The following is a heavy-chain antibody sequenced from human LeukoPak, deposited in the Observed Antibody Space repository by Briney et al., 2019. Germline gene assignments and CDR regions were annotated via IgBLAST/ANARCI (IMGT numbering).Heavy chain of an antibody. CDR2: IIPIFGTA. J-gene: IGHJ6*03. D-gene: IGHD5-18*01. Sequence: GASVKVSCKASGGTFSSYAISWVRQAPGQGLEWMGGIIPIFGTANYAQKFQGRVTMTRDMSTSTVYMELSSLRSEDTAVYYCARVGYSLNYYYMDVWGKGTTDTVSS. CDR3: ARVGYSLNYYYMDV. V-gene: IGHV1-69*05. CDR1: GGTFSSYA.